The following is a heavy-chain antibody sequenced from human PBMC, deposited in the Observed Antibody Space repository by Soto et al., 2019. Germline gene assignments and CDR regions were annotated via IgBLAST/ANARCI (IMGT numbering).Heavy chain of an antibody. D-gene: IGHD1-1*01. J-gene: IGHJ5*02. CDR2: ISAYNGNT. CDR1: GYTFTSYG. CDR3: ARDKGGLARGWFDP. V-gene: IGHV1-18*01. Sequence: QVRLVQSGAEVRKPGASVKVSCKTSGYTFTSYGISWVRQAPGQGLEWMGWISAYNGNTNYAQKLQGRVTMTPDTSTSTAYMELRSLRSDDTAVYYCARDKGGLARGWFDPWGQGTLVTVSS.